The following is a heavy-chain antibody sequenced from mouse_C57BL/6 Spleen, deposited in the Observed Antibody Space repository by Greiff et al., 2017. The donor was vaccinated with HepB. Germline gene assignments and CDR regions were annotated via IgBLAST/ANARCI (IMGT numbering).Heavy chain of an antibody. CDR2: IDPSDSET. CDR1: GYTFTSYW. Sequence: QVQLQQPGAELVRPGSSVKLSCKASGYTFTSYWMHWVKQRPIQGLEWIGNIDPSDSETHYNQKFKDKATLTVDKSSSTAYMQLSSLTSEDSAVYDCARWDDYDYYAMDYWGQGTSVTVSS. D-gene: IGHD2-4*01. CDR3: ARWDDYDYYAMDY. V-gene: IGHV1-52*01. J-gene: IGHJ4*01.